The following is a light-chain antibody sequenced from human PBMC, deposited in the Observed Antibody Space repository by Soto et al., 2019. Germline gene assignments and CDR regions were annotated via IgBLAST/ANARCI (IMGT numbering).Light chain of an antibody. Sequence: EIVLTQSPGTLSLSPGERATLSCRASQSVSSRLAWYQQKPGQAPRVLIYGTSIRATGIPDRFSGSGSGTDFTLTISRLEPEDFALYYCQHYVERSPITFGQGTRLEI. V-gene: IGKV3-20*01. J-gene: IGKJ5*01. CDR3: QHYVERSPIT. CDR2: GTS. CDR1: QSVSSR.